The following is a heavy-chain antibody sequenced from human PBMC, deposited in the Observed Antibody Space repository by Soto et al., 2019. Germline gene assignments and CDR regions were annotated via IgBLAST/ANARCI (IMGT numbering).Heavy chain of an antibody. V-gene: IGHV4-39*01. D-gene: IGHD2-15*01. J-gene: IGHJ5*01. CDR3: GRVVEGATRHTDFDS. CDR1: GGSSHNSNSF. CDR2: VYYSGGA. Sequence: KTLSLTSAVSGGSSHNSNSFWGWIRQPPGKGLEFIGSVYYSGGANYNPSLKSRVTVSIDTSNNQFSLRVNSVTAADTAVYYCGRVVEGATRHTDFDSWGQGILVTVSS.